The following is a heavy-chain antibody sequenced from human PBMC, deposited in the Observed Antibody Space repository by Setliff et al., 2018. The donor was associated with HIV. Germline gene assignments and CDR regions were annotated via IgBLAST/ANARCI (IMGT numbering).Heavy chain of an antibody. Sequence: SETLSLTCTVSGGSISSSSYYWGWIRQPPGKGLEWIGSIYYSGSTYYNPSLKSRVTISVDTSKNQFSLTLNSVTAADTAVYYCARQGRLGELSLAADYWGQGTLVTVSS. J-gene: IGHJ4*02. CDR3: ARQGRLGELSLAADY. CDR1: GGSISSSSYY. V-gene: IGHV4-39*01. CDR2: IYYSGST. D-gene: IGHD3-16*01.